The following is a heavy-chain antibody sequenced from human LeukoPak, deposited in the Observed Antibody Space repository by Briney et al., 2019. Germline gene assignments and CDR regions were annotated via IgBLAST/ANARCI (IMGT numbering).Heavy chain of an antibody. Sequence: ASVKVSCKASGYTFTSYGISWVRQAPGQGLEWMGWISAYNGNTNYAQKLQGRVTMTTDTSTSTAYMELRSLRSDDTAVYYCARVPNVGYCSSTSCFRTIYFDYWGQGTLVTVSS. D-gene: IGHD2-2*01. V-gene: IGHV1-18*01. CDR1: GYTFTSYG. CDR2: ISAYNGNT. J-gene: IGHJ4*02. CDR3: ARVPNVGYCSSTSCFRTIYFDY.